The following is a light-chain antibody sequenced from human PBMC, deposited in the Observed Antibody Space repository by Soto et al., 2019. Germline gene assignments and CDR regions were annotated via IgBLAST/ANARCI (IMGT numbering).Light chain of an antibody. J-gene: IGKJ2*01. V-gene: IGKV1-39*01. CDR1: QSISRY. Sequence: DIQLTQSPSSLSASVGDRVSISCRASQSISRYLNWYQWRPGKAPTLLIYTTSSVQSGVPSRFSGSGSGTDFTLTISSLQPEDFATYYCQRSSNTPYTFGRGTKLEI. CDR2: TTS. CDR3: QRSSNTPYT.